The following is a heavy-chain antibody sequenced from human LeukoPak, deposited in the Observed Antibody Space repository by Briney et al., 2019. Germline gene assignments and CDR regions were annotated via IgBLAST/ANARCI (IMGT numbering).Heavy chain of an antibody. D-gene: IGHD2/OR15-2a*01. V-gene: IGHV4-34*01. Sequence: SETLSLTCAVYGGSFSGYYWSWIRQPPGKGLEWIGEINHGGSTNYNPSLKSRVTISVDTSKNQFSLKLSSVTAADTAVYYCARGLPTWATGQDYYYYYYMDVWGKGTTVTVSS. CDR3: ARGLPTWATGQDYYYYYYMDV. CDR1: GGSFSGYY. CDR2: INHGGST. J-gene: IGHJ6*03.